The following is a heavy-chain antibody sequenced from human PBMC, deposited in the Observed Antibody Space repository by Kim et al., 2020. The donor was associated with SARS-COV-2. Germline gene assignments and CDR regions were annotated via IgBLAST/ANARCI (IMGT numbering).Heavy chain of an antibody. J-gene: IGHJ4*02. CDR1: GFTFSSYE. CDR3: ASYRGYYYDSSGQIDY. CDR2: ISSSGSTI. Sequence: GGSLRLSCAASGFTFSSYEMNWVRQAPGKGLEWVSYISSSGSTIYYADSVKGRFTISRDNAKNSLYLQMNSLRAEDTAVYYCASYRGYYYDSSGQIDYWGQGTLAT. V-gene: IGHV3-48*03. D-gene: IGHD3-22*01.